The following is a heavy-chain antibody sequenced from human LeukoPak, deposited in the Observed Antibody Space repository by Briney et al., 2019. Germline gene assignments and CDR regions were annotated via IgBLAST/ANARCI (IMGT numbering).Heavy chain of an antibody. CDR3: ARDLNWETY. V-gene: IGHV3-48*03. CDR1: GFTFSSYE. J-gene: IGHJ4*02. D-gene: IGHD7-27*01. Sequence: GGSLRLSCAASGFTFSSYEMNWVRQAPGKGLEWVSYISSSGSTIYYADSVKGRFTISRDNAKNSLYLQMNSLRVEDTAVCYCARDLNWETYWGQGTLVSVSS. CDR2: ISSSGSTI.